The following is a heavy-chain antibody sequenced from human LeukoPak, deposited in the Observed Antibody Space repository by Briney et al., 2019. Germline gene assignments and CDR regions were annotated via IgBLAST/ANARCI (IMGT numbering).Heavy chain of an antibody. CDR2: IKQDGSEK. V-gene: IGHV3-7*03. CDR1: GFTFSSYW. D-gene: IGHD3-9*01. Sequence: GSLRLSCAASGFTFSSYWMSWVRQAPGKGLEWVANIKQDGSEKYYVDSVKGRFTISRDNAKNSLYLQMNSLRADDTAVYYCARGVRYFDFDYWGQGTLVTVSS. J-gene: IGHJ4*02. CDR3: ARGVRYFDFDY.